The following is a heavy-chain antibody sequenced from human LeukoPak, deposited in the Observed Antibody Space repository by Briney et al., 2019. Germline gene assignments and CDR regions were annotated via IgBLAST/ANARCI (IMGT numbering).Heavy chain of an antibody. J-gene: IGHJ4*02. CDR3: AKDGIRDYGSGGFVFGY. D-gene: IGHD3-10*01. CDR2: IRYDGSNK. CDR1: GFTFRSYG. Sequence: GGSLRLSCAASGFTFRSYGIHWVLQAPGKGLELVAFIRYDGSNKYYADSVKGRFTISRDNSKNTLYLQMNSLRAEDTAVYYCAKDGIRDYGSGGFVFGYWGQGTLVTVSS. V-gene: IGHV3-30*02.